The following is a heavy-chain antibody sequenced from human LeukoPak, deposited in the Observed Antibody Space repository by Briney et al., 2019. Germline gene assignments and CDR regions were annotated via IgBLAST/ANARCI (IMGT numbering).Heavy chain of an antibody. Sequence: PGGSLRPSCAASGFTFSSYEMNWVRQAPGKGLEWVSYISSSGSTIYYADSVKGRFTISRDNAKNSLYLQMNSLRAEDTAVYYCAELGITMIGGVRGKGTTVTISS. CDR3: AELGITMIGGV. CDR2: ISSSGSTI. J-gene: IGHJ6*04. D-gene: IGHD3-10*02. V-gene: IGHV3-48*03. CDR1: GFTFSSYE.